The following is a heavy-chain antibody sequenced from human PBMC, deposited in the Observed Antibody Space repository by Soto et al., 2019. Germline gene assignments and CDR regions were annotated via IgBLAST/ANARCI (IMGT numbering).Heavy chain of an antibody. CDR2: LYTEGTT. CDR1: GLTVSHNY. J-gene: IGHJ6*02. D-gene: IGHD3-16*01. Sequence: GGALRLSCVASGLTVSHNYMAWVRRAPEMGLEWVSILYTEGTTYYADSVKGRFTISRDSSKNTLFLQMGSLRAEDTAVYYCVRPRPSGENYGMDVWGQGTTVTVSS. CDR3: VRPRPSGENYGMDV. V-gene: IGHV3-53*01.